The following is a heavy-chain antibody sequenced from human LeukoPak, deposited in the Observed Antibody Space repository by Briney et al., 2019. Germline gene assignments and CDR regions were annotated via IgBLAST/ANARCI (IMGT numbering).Heavy chain of an antibody. CDR2: IYTSGST. J-gene: IGHJ2*01. CDR1: GGSISSYY. V-gene: IGHV4-4*09. Sequence: PSETLSLTCTVSGGSISSYYRSWIRQPPGKGLEWIGYIYTSGSTNYNPSLKSRVTISVDTSKNQFSLKLSSVTAADTAVYYCARQSRGTWYFDLWGRGTLVTVSS. D-gene: IGHD3-16*01. CDR3: ARQSRGTWYFDL.